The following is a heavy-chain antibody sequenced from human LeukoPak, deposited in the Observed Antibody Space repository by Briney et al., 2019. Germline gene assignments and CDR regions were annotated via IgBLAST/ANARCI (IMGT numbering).Heavy chain of an antibody. CDR1: GFTFSSYA. J-gene: IGHJ3*02. CDR2: ISYDGSNK. V-gene: IGHV3-30-3*01. Sequence: GGSLRLSCAASGFTFSSYAIHWVRQAPGKGLEWVTLISYDGSNKYYADSVKGRFTISRDNSKNTLYLQMNSLRPEDTAVYYCARVRDSGRWGAFDIWGQGTMVTISS. CDR3: ARVRDSGRWGAFDI. D-gene: IGHD1-26*01.